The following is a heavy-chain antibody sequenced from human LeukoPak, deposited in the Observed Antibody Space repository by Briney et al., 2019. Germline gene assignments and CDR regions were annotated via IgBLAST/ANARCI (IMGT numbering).Heavy chain of an antibody. Sequence: GSLKPSCAASGFTVRRNHMSWVRQAPGKGLEWVSSISSSSSYIYYADSVKGRFTISRDNAKNSLYLQMNSLRAEDTAVYYCARDFYSSGWYYGMDVWGQGTTVTVSS. V-gene: IGHV3-21*01. D-gene: IGHD6-19*01. J-gene: IGHJ6*02. CDR3: ARDFYSSGWYYGMDV. CDR2: ISSSSSYI. CDR1: GFTVRRNH.